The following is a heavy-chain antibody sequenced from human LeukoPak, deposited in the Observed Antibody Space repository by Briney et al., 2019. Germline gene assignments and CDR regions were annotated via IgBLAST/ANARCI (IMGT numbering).Heavy chain of an antibody. V-gene: IGHV3-7*03. D-gene: IGHD4-17*01. CDR3: VKDKDGYYYYMDV. CDR1: GFSFGNFW. J-gene: IGHJ6*03. Sequence: PGGSLRLSCAASGFSFGNFWMSWVRQAPGGGLQWVAGMKGDGSLIYYVDSVKGRFTISRDNANNSLYLQMTSLRPEDTALYYCVKDKDGYYYYMDVWGKGSSVTISS. CDR2: MKGDGSLI.